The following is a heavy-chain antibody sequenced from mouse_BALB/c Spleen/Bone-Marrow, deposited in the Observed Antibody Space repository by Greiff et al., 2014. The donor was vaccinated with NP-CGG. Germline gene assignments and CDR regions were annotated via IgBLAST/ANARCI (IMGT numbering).Heavy chain of an antibody. V-gene: IGHV5-17*02. CDR2: ISSSSSTV. CDR3: ARSGSSSGYFDY. J-gene: IGHJ2*01. CDR1: GFTFSSFG. D-gene: IGHD1-1*01. Sequence: EVQVVESGGGLVQPGGSRKLSCAASGFTFSSFGMHWVRQAPEKGLEWVAYISSSSSTVYYADKVMGRFTISRDNPKNTLFLQMTSLRSEDTAMYYCARSGSSSGYFDYWGQGTTLTVSS.